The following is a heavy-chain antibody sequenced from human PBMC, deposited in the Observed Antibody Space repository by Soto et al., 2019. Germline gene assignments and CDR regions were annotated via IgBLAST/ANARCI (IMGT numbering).Heavy chain of an antibody. CDR3: ARVAIVGAGDAFDI. CDR2: IYYSGST. CDR1: GGSISSGDYY. V-gene: IGHV4-30-4*01. D-gene: IGHD1-26*01. J-gene: IGHJ3*02. Sequence: SETLSLTCTVSGGSISSGDYYWSWIRQPPGKGLEWIGYIYYSGSTYYNPSLKSRVTISVDTSKNQFSLKLSSVTAADPAVYYCARVAIVGAGDAFDIWGQGSMVIVSS.